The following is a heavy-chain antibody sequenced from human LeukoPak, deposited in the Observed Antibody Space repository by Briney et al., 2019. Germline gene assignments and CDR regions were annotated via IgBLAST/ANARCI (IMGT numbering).Heavy chain of an antibody. J-gene: IGHJ6*03. CDR3: ARVSYDGGYYYYYYMDV. V-gene: IGHV4-34*01. D-gene: IGHD3-22*01. Sequence: SETLSLTCAVYGGSFSGYYWSWIRQPPGRGLEWIGESNHSGSTNYNPSLKSRVTISVDTSKNQFSLKLSSVTAADTAVYYCARVSYDGGYYYYYYMDVWGKGTTVTVSS. CDR2: SNHSGST. CDR1: GGSFSGYY.